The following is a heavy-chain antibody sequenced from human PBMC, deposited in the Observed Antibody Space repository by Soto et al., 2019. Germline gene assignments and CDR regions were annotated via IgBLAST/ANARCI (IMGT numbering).Heavy chain of an antibody. CDR3: ARDQAKCVTDYYHYYGMDG. Sequence: GPEEKRPGASVNVSCKTSGYRFTNSGITWVRQAPGKGLEWKGWISPYNGNTNYAEKIQGKDTMTTDTSTRTAYMELSSLTSDDTAVYYCARDQAKCVTDYYHYYGMDGWGQGTKVTVSS. CDR2: ISPYNGNT. V-gene: IGHV1-18*01. D-gene: IGHD1-20*01. CDR1: GYRFTNSG. J-gene: IGHJ6*02.